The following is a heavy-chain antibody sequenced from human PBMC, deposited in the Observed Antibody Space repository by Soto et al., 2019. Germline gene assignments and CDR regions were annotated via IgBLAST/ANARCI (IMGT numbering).Heavy chain of an antibody. D-gene: IGHD6-19*01. J-gene: IGHJ4*02. CDR1: GFTFSGSA. V-gene: IGHV3-73*01. Sequence: EVQLVESGGGLVQPGGSLKLSCAASGFTFSGSAMHWVRQASGKGLEWVGRIRSKANSYATAYAASVKGRFTISRDDSKNTAYLQINRLKTEDTAGDYWTSPRIAVAGRGVRRDYWGQGTLVPVSS. CDR2: IRSKANSYAT. CDR3: TSPRIAVAGRGVRRDY.